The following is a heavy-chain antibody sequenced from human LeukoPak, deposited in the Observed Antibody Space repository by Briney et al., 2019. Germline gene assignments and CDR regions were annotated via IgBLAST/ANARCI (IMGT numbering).Heavy chain of an antibody. CDR2: IYYSGST. D-gene: IGHD3-10*01. J-gene: IGHJ4*02. V-gene: IGHV4-31*03. CDR3: ARIRITMVRGVIIRAFDY. Sequence: KALETLSLTCTVSGGSISSGGYYWSWIRQHPGKGLERIGYIYYSGSTYYNPSLNSRVTISVDTSKNQFSLKLSSVTAADTAVYYCARIRITMVRGVIIRAFDYWGQGTLVTVSS. CDR1: GGSISSGGYY.